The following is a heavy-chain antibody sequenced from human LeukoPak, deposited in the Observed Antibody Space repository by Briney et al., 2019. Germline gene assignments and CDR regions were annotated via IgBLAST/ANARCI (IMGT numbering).Heavy chain of an antibody. Sequence: LSLTCTVSGGSISSTGYYWGWIRQPPGKGLEWVSYISSTGSTRLYADSVKGRFTISRDKAKNSLYLQMNSLRVEDTAVYYCARDKGYYDMDVWGQGTTVTVSS. CDR1: GGSISSTGYY. CDR2: ISSTGSTR. J-gene: IGHJ6*02. V-gene: IGHV3-11*04. CDR3: ARDKGYYDMDV.